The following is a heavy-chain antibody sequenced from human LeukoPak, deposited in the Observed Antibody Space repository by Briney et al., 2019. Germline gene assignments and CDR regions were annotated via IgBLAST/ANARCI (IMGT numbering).Heavy chain of an antibody. Sequence: GGSLRLSCTTSGFTFGNYWMHWVRQAPGKGLVWVSRINTDGIMITYADSVKGRFTISRDNAKNTVYLQMNSLRAEDTAVYYCVAGLGDYWGQGTLVTVSS. CDR1: GFTFGNYW. CDR2: INTDGIMI. CDR3: VAGLGDY. J-gene: IGHJ4*02. D-gene: IGHD6-13*01. V-gene: IGHV3-74*01.